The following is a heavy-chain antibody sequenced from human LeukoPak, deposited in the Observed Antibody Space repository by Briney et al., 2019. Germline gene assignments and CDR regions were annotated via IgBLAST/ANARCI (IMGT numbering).Heavy chain of an antibody. Sequence: ASVKVSCKASGYTFTSYGISWVRQAAGQGLEGMGWISAYNGNTDYAQKLQGRVTMTTDTSTSTAYMELRSLRSDDTAVYYCARGRDRSGWTPFDYWGQGTLVTVSS. D-gene: IGHD6-19*01. CDR3: ARGRDRSGWTPFDY. J-gene: IGHJ4*02. V-gene: IGHV1-18*01. CDR1: GYTFTSYG. CDR2: ISAYNGNT.